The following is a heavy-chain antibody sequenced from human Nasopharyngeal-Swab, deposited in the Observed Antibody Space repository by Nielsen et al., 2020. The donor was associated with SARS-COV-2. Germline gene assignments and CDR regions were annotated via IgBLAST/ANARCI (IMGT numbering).Heavy chain of an antibody. J-gene: IGHJ4*02. CDR3: TTDFYFDY. CDR2: IGDKDHNYAT. CDR1: GFIFSASA. Sequence: GESLKISCAASGFIFSASAIHWVRQASGKGLEWVGRIGDKDHNYATTYGASVQGRFTISSADSKNTAFLPLDSLKTEDTALYYCTTDFYFDYWGQGTLVTVSS. V-gene: IGHV3-73*01.